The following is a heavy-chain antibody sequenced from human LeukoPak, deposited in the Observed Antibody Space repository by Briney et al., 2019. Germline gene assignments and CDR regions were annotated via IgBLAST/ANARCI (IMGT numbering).Heavy chain of an antibody. V-gene: IGHV3-9*01. CDR2: ISWNSGSI. J-gene: IGHJ1*01. CDR3: AKDSGAAADKYFQH. D-gene: IGHD6-13*01. Sequence: PGGSLRLSCAASGFTFDDYAMHWVRQAPGKGLGWVSGISWNSGSIGYADSVKGRFTISRDNAKNSLYLQMNSLRAEDTALYYCAKDSGAAADKYFQHWGQGTLVTVSS. CDR1: GFTFDDYA.